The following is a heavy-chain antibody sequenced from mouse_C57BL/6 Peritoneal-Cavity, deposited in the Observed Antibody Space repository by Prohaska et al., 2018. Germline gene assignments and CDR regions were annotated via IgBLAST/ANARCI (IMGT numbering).Heavy chain of an antibody. CDR3: ASSKYYAMDY. D-gene: IGHD2-5*01. Sequence: EVKLLQSGGGLVPPGGFLKLSCAASGIDFSRYWMSWVRQIPGKGLECISEINPDSSTINYAPSLKEKFIIYTDNAKNTLYLKMSKVIAEEAALYYCASSKYYAMDYWGQGTSVTVSS. CDR2: INPDSSTI. V-gene: IGHV4-1*01. J-gene: IGHJ4*01. CDR1: GIDFSRYW.